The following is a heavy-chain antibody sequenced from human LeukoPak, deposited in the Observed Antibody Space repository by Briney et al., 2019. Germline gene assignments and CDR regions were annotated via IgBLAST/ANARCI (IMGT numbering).Heavy chain of an antibody. D-gene: IGHD1-26*01. CDR3: ARDRLGAIPHYYGMDV. Sequence: ASVKVSCKASGYTFTSYAMNWVRQAPGQGLEWMGWISAYNGNTNYAQNFQGRVTMTTDTSASTAYMELRSLRSDDTAVYYCARDRLGAIPHYYGMDVWGQGTTVTVSS. J-gene: IGHJ6*02. CDR2: ISAYNGNT. V-gene: IGHV1-18*01. CDR1: GYTFTSYA.